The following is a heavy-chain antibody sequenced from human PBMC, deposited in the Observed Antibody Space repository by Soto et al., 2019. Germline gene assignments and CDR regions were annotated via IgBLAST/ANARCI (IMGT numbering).Heavy chain of an antibody. D-gene: IGHD6-13*01. CDR2: ISAYNGNT. V-gene: IGHV1-18*04. CDR1: GYTFTSYG. Sequence: ASVKVSCKASGYTFTSYGISWVRQAPGQGLEWMGWISAYNGNTNYAQKLQGRVTMTTDTSTSTAYMELRSLRSDDTAVYYCARAIAAAGYNWFDPWGQGTLLTVSS. CDR3: ARAIAAAGYNWFDP. J-gene: IGHJ5*02.